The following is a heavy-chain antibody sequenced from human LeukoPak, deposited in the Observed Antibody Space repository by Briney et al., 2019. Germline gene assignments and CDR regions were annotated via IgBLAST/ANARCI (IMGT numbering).Heavy chain of an antibody. CDR2: ITASGTAM. CDR1: GFTFSSYS. Sequence: PGGSLRLSCAASGFTFSSYSMNWVRQAPGKGLEWVSHITASGTAMFYADSVKGRFTISRDNAKNSLYLQMNSLRAEDTAVYYCARVFSPGSYYDFDYWGQGTLVTVSS. CDR3: ARVFSPGSYYDFDY. J-gene: IGHJ4*02. D-gene: IGHD1-26*01. V-gene: IGHV3-48*04.